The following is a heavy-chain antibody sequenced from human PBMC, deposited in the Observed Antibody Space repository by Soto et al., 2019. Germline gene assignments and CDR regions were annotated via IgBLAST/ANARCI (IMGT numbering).Heavy chain of an antibody. J-gene: IGHJ6*02. V-gene: IGHV3-9*01. Sequence: EVQVVESGGGLVQPGRSLRLSCAASGFSLQDYAMHWVRQAPGKGLEWVSGVEWSSGRIDYAASVKGRFIISRGNAKKSLFLQMNSLRAEDTALYYCGKDLSPGGMDVWGQGTSVTVSS. CDR2: VEWSSGRI. CDR1: GFSLQDYA. CDR3: GKDLSPGGMDV.